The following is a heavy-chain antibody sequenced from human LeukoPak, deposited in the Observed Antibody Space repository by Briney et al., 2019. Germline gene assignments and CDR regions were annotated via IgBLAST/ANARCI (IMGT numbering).Heavy chain of an antibody. J-gene: IGHJ6*02. CDR2: IYPGDSGT. CDR3: ARHLAGDYRVAGMDV. Sequence: GESLKISCKGSGYSFTSYWIGWVRQMPGKGLEWMGIIYPGDSGTRYSPSFQGQVTISADKSISTAYLQWSSLKASDTAMYYCARHLAGDYRVAGMDVWGQGTTVTVSS. V-gene: IGHV5-51*01. CDR1: GYSFTSYW. D-gene: IGHD4-17*01.